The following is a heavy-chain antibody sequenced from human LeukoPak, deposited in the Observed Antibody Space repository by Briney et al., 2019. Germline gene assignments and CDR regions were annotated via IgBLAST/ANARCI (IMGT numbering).Heavy chain of an antibody. V-gene: IGHV3-7*01. Sequence: GGSLRLSCAASGFIFSRYWMSWVRQAPGKGPEWVANIKQDGSEKYYVDSVKGRFTISRDNAKNSLYLQMNSLGAEDTAVYYCARVGLLWFGETIHWGQGTLVTVSS. CDR2: IKQDGSEK. J-gene: IGHJ4*02. CDR1: GFIFSRYW. D-gene: IGHD3-10*01. CDR3: ARVGLLWFGETIH.